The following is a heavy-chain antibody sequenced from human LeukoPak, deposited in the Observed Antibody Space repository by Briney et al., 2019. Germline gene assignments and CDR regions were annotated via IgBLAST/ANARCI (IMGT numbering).Heavy chain of an antibody. CDR1: GFTFSAYA. CDR3: VKISSVTGGDC. J-gene: IGHJ4*02. Sequence: PGRSLRLSCSASGFTFSAYAMYWVRQAPGKGLEYVSGISNNGGSSFYADSVKGRFTISRDNSNNTLYLQMSSLRAEDTAVYYCVKISSVTGGDCWGQGTRLTVSS. D-gene: IGHD1-1*01. CDR2: ISNNGGSS. V-gene: IGHV3-64D*09.